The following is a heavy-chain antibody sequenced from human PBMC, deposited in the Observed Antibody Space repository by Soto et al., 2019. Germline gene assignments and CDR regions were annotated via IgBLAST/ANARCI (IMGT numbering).Heavy chain of an antibody. CDR1: GFTFSNYA. V-gene: IGHV3-30-3*01. CDR2: ISYDGSNK. CDR3: ARDRFSGSYRPGRLLDF. Sequence: QVQLVESGGGVVQPGRSLRLSCAASGFTFSNYAMHWVRQAPGKGLEWVAVISYDGSNKYYADSVKGRFTISRDNSKNTLYLQMNSLSAEDTAVYYCARDRFSGSYRPGRLLDFWGQGTLVTVSS. D-gene: IGHD1-26*01. J-gene: IGHJ4*02.